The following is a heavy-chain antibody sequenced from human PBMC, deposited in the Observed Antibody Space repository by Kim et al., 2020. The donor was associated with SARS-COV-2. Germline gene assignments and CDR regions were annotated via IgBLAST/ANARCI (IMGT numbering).Heavy chain of an antibody. Sequence: ASVKVSCKASGYTFTSYDINWVRQATGQGLEWMGWMNPNSGNTGYAQKFQGRVTMTRNTSISTAYMELSSLRSEDTAVYYCAKSSPRTGWYGLDYYYYYGMDVWGQGTTVTVSS. CDR1: GYTFTSYD. CDR3: AKSSPRTGWYGLDYYYYYGMDV. J-gene: IGHJ6*02. CDR2: MNPNSGNT. V-gene: IGHV1-8*01. D-gene: IGHD6-19*01.